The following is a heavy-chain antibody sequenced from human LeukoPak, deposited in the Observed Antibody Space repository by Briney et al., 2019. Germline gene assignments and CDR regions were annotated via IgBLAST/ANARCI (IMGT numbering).Heavy chain of an antibody. J-gene: IGHJ4*02. Sequence: SETLSLTCTVSGGSISSNSYYWGWIRQPPGKGLEWIGSIYHTGSAYYSPSLKSRVTISVDTSKNQFSLKVTSVTAADTAVYYCARDPKYSNSWFFDYWGQGTLVTVSS. V-gene: IGHV4-39*02. D-gene: IGHD6-13*01. CDR1: GGSISSNSYY. CDR3: ARDPKYSNSWFFDY. CDR2: IYHTGSA.